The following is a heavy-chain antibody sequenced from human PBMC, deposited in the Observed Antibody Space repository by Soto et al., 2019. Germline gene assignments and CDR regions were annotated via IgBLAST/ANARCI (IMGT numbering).Heavy chain of an antibody. V-gene: IGHV3-23*01. CDR1: GFTFSIYA. CDR3: AKDRNERVRSHNFND. CDR2: ISGSGGSK. D-gene: IGHD1-1*01. Sequence: GGSLRLSCAASGFTFSIYAMTWVRQAPGKGLEWVSAISGSGGSKYYADSVQGRFTISRDNSKNTLYLQMNSLRAEDTAVYYCAKDRNERVRSHNFNDWGQGTLVTVSS. J-gene: IGHJ4*02.